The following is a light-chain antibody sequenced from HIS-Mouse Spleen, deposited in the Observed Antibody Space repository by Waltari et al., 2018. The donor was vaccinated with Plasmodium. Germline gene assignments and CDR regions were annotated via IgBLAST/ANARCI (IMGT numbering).Light chain of an antibody. CDR1: QSVSSSY. CDR3: QQYGSSSWT. V-gene: IGKV3-20*01. J-gene: IGKJ1*01. CDR2: GAS. Sequence: ELVLTQSPGTLSLSPGERAPLSCRASQSVSSSYLAWYQQKPGQAPRPLIYGASSRATGIPDRFSGSGSGTDFTLTISRLEPEDFAVYYCQQYGSSSWTFGQGTKVEIK.